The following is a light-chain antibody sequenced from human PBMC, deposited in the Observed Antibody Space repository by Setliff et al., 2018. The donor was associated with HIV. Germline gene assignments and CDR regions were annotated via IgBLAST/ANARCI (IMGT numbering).Light chain of an antibody. CDR2: EVR. CDR1: SSDGGGYNY. CDR3: SSYAITNTLP. J-gene: IGLJ1*01. Sequence: QSALTQPASVSGCPGQSITISCTGTSSDGGGYNYVSWYQPHPGNAPKLIIYEVRNRPSGISNRFSGSKSGNTASLTISGLQAEDEGDYYCSSYAITNTLPFGTGTKVAVL. V-gene: IGLV2-14*01.